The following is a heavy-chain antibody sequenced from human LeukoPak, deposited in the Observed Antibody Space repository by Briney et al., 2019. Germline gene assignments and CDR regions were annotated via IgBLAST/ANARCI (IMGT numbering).Heavy chain of an antibody. CDR3: ASGDSSGWALPFDY. Sequence: PSQTLSLTCAVSGGSISSGGYSWSWIRQPPGKGLEWIGYIYHSGSTYYNPSLKSRVTISVDRSKNQFSLKLNSVTAADTAVYYCASGDSSGWALPFDYWGQGTLVTVSS. CDR1: GGSISSGGYS. J-gene: IGHJ4*02. D-gene: IGHD6-19*01. CDR2: IYHSGST. V-gene: IGHV4-30-2*01.